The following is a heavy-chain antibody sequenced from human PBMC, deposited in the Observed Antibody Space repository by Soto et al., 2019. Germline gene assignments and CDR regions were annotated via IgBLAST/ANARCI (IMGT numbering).Heavy chain of an antibody. D-gene: IGHD2-2*02. Sequence: SETLSLTCTVSGGSISSGGYYWSWIRPHPGKGLEWIGYIYYSGSTYYNPSLKSRVTISVDTSKNQFSLKLSSVTAADTAVYYCARDVADCSSTSCYRRGMDVWGQGTTVTVSS. CDR1: GGSISSGGYY. CDR2: IYYSGST. J-gene: IGHJ6*02. V-gene: IGHV4-31*03. CDR3: ARDVADCSSTSCYRRGMDV.